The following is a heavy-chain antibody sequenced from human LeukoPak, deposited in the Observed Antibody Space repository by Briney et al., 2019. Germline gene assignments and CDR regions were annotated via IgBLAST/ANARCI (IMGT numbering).Heavy chain of an antibody. Sequence: SVKVFCKASGGTFSSYAISWVRQAPGQGLEWMGGIIPIFGTANYAQKFQGRVTITADESTSTAYMELSSLRSEDTAVYYCARGGYSFNWFDPWGQGTLVTVSS. V-gene: IGHV1-69*01. D-gene: IGHD5-18*01. CDR3: ARGGYSFNWFDP. CDR2: IIPIFGTA. CDR1: GGTFSSYA. J-gene: IGHJ5*02.